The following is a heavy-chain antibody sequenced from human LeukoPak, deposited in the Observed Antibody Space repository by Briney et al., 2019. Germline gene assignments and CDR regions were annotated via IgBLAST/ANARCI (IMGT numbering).Heavy chain of an antibody. CDR1: GGSISSSNW. D-gene: IGHD3-10*01. V-gene: IGHV4-4*02. CDR2: IYHSGST. Sequence: SETLSLTCAVSGGSISSSNWWSWVRQPPGKGLEWIGEIYHSGSTNYNPSLKSRVTISVDKSKNQFSLNLCSVTAADTAVYYCARAKTTYGSGNGYWGQGTLVTVSS. CDR3: ARAKTTYGSGNGY. J-gene: IGHJ4*02.